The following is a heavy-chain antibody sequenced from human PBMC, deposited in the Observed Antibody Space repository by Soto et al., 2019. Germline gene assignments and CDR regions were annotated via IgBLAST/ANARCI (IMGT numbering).Heavy chain of an antibody. Sequence: ASVKVSCKASGYTFTSYAMHWVRQAPGQRLEWMGWINAGNGNTKYSQKFQGRVTITRDTSASTAYMELSSLRSEDTAVYYCARDYQYSSGWSCFDYWGQGTQVTVSS. J-gene: IGHJ4*02. CDR2: INAGNGNT. CDR3: ARDYQYSSGWSCFDY. V-gene: IGHV1-3*01. D-gene: IGHD6-19*01. CDR1: GYTFTSYA.